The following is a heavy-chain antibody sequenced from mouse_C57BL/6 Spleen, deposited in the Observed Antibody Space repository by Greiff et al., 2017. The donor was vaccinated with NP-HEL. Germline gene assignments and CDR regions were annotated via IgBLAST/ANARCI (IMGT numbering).Heavy chain of an antibody. CDR2: IDPETGGT. Sequence: QVQLQQSGAELVRPGASVTLSCKASGYTFTDYEMHWVKQTPVHGLEWIGAIDPETGGTAYNQKFKGKAILTADKSSSTAYMELRSLTSEDSAVYYCTIYSNTEGFAYWGQGTLVTVSA. D-gene: IGHD2-5*01. J-gene: IGHJ3*01. CDR3: TIYSNTEGFAY. V-gene: IGHV1-15*01. CDR1: GYTFTDYE.